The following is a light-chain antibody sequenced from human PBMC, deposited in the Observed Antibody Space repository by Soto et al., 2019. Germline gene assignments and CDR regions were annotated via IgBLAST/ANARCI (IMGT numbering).Light chain of an antibody. CDR3: QKYNIAPSWT. Sequence: DIQMTQSPSSLSASVGDRVTITCRASQGISNYLAGYQRKPGRVPDLLISSASTLQSGAPSRFSGSGSGTDFTPTISSLQPEDVATYFCQKYNIAPSWTFGQGTKVEIK. J-gene: IGKJ1*01. CDR1: QGISNY. V-gene: IGKV1-27*01. CDR2: SAS.